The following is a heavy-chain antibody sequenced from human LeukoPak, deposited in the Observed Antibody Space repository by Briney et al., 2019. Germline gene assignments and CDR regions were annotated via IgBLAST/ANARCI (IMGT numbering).Heavy chain of an antibody. V-gene: IGHV1-2*02. CDR1: GYSFAGYG. CDR2: INHNSGGT. J-gene: IGHJ6*02. CDR3: STLKSSQTHYYYYGTDV. Sequence: ASVKVSCKASGYSFAGYGISWVRQAPGQGLEWMGWINHNSGGTNYAQKFQGRVTMTSDTSISTAYMELTSLTSDDTAVYYCSTLKSSQTHYYYYGTDVWGQGTTVTVSS.